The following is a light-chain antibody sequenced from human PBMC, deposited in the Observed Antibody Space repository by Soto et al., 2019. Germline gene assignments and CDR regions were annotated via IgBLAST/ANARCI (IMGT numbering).Light chain of an antibody. CDR1: QSISTW. V-gene: IGKV1-5*01. Sequence: DIQMTQSPSTLSASVGDRVTITCWASQSISTWLAWYHQKPGKAPNLLIYDASSLQSGVPSRFSGSGSGTEFTLTISSLQPDDFATYYCQHYNGYPFTFGPGTKVDVK. CDR3: QHYNGYPFT. J-gene: IGKJ3*01. CDR2: DAS.